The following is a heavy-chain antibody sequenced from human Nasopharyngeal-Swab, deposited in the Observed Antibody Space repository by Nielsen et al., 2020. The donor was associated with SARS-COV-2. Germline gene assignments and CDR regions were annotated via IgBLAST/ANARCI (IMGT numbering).Heavy chain of an antibody. J-gene: IGHJ4*02. Sequence: GESLKISCTASGFTFSSDAMHWVRQAPGKGLEWVAVISSDGSNKSYADSVEGRFTISRDNSKNTLYLQMNSLRAEDTAVYYCASTPLDSSGYYYGFDYWGQGTLVTVSS. CDR3: ASTPLDSSGYYYGFDY. CDR1: GFTFSSDA. V-gene: IGHV3-30-3*01. D-gene: IGHD3-22*01. CDR2: ISSDGSNK.